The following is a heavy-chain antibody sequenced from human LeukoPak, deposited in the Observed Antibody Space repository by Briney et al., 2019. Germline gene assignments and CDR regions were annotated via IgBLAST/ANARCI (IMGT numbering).Heavy chain of an antibody. CDR2: IHHSGST. J-gene: IGHJ4*02. CDR3: ARDYGDYDLGVDY. CDR1: GYSISSGYY. D-gene: IGHD4-17*01. Sequence: SETLSLTCTVSGYSISSGYYWGWIRQPPGKGLEWIGSIHHSGSTYYNASLKSRVTISVDTSKNQFSLKLSSVTAADTAVYYCARDYGDYDLGVDYWGQGTLVTVSS. V-gene: IGHV4-38-2*02.